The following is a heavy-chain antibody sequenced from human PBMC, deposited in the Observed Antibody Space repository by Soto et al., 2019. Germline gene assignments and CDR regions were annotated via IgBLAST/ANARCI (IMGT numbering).Heavy chain of an antibody. Sequence: QLQLQESGSGLVKPSQTLSLTCAVSGGSISSGDYSWSWVRQPPGKGLEWIGYIYHSGGTYYNPSLKRRVTSSVDRSKNPFSLKLSSVPAAATAVYYCARVPAYWGQGTLVTVSS. CDR1: GGSISSGDYS. J-gene: IGHJ4*02. V-gene: IGHV4-30-2*01. CDR3: ARVPAY. D-gene: IGHD2-2*01. CDR2: IYHSGGT.